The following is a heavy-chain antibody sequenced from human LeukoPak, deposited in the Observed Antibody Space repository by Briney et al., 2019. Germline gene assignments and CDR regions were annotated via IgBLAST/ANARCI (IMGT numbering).Heavy chain of an antibody. Sequence: GGSLRLSCAVPGVTFRNYWMSWVRQAPGKGLEWAANIDKEGNERSYVASVKGRFTISRDNANNSLYLQMNSLGAEDTAMYYCALYCSSANCHDAFDIWGRGTMVTVSS. D-gene: IGHD2-15*01. V-gene: IGHV3-7*03. CDR1: GVTFRNYW. CDR2: IDKEGNER. CDR3: ALYCSSANCHDAFDI. J-gene: IGHJ3*02.